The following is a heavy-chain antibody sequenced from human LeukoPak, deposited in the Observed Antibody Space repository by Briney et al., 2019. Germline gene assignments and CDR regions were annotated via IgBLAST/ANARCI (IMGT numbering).Heavy chain of an antibody. J-gene: IGHJ4*02. CDR2: ISRGGDT. V-gene: IGHV3-23*01. CDR3: AKSGIAATCAPDY. Sequence: RGSLRLSCAASGFTFSNYGLSWVRQAPGRGLEWVSGISRGGDTYYAESVKGRFTISRDNSKSTLYLEMNSLRAEDTAIYYCAKSGIAATCAPDYWGQGVLVIVTS. CDR1: GFTFSNYG. D-gene: IGHD2-21*01.